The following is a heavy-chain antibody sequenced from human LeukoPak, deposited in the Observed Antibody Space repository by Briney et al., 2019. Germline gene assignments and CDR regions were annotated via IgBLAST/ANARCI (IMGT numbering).Heavy chain of an antibody. Sequence: GGSLRLSSAASGFTVSSNYMSWVRQAPGKGLEWVSVIYSGGSTYYADSVKGRFTISRDNSKNTLYLQMNSLRAEDTAVYYCARDADYGYWGQGTLVTVSS. D-gene: IGHD3-16*01. V-gene: IGHV3-53*01. CDR1: GFTVSSNY. CDR2: IYSGGST. CDR3: ARDADYGY. J-gene: IGHJ4*02.